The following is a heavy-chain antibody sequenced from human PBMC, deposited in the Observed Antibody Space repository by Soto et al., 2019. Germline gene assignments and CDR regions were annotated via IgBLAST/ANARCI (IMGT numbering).Heavy chain of an antibody. Sequence: VQLVESGGGVVQPGRSLRISCAASGFTFSSYGMHWVRQAPGKGLEWVAVIWYDGSNKYYADSVKGRFTISRDNSKNTLYLQMNSLRAEDTAVYYCARDYDSSGYPRYYFDYWGQGTLVTVSS. CDR1: GFTFSSYG. V-gene: IGHV3-33*01. D-gene: IGHD3-22*01. J-gene: IGHJ4*02. CDR3: ARDYDSSGYPRYYFDY. CDR2: IWYDGSNK.